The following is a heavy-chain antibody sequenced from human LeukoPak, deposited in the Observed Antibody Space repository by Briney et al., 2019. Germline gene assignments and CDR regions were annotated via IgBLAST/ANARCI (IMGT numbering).Heavy chain of an antibody. J-gene: IGHJ4*02. Sequence: PGGSLRLSCAASGFTFSSYGMHWVRQAPGKGLEWVAFIRYDGSNKYYADSVKGRFTISGDNSKNTLYLQMNSLRAEDTAVYYCAKDFTWAATAPSFDYWGQGTLVTVSA. CDR3: AKDFTWAATAPSFDY. CDR2: IRYDGSNK. D-gene: IGHD2-21*02. V-gene: IGHV3-30*02. CDR1: GFTFSSYG.